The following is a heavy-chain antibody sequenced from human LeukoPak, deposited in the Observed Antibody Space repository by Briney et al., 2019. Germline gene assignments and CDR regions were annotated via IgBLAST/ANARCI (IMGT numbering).Heavy chain of an antibody. CDR2: IRYDGTRQ. D-gene: IGHD5-12*01. CDR1: GFTFGAYG. CDR3: GTWGIVAALDR. J-gene: IGHJ5*02. V-gene: IGHV3-33*03. Sequence: GGSLRLSCTASGFTFGAYGMHWVRLAPGKGLEWVAAIRYDGTRQDYKDSVKGRFTISRDNAQNSLYLQMNSLRAEDSGVYYCGTWGIVAALDRWGQGTLVTVSS.